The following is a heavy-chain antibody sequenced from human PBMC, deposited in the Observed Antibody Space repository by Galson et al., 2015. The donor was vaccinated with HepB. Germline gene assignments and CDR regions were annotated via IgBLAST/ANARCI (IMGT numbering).Heavy chain of an antibody. D-gene: IGHD3-10*01. CDR2: ISAYNGIT. Sequence: SVKVSCKASGYTFTSYGISWVRQAPGQGLEWMGWISAYNGITNYAQKLQGRVTMTTDTSTSTAYMELRSLRSDDTAVYYCARDVIENYYYGMDVWGQGTTVTVSS. CDR1: GYTFTSYG. V-gene: IGHV1-18*04. CDR3: ARDVIENYYYGMDV. J-gene: IGHJ6*02.